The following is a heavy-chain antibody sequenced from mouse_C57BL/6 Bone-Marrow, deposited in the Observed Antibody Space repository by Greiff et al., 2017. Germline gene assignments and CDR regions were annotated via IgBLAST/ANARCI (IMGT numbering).Heavy chain of an antibody. CDR1: GYTFTDYY. V-gene: IGHV1-19*01. J-gene: IGHJ4*01. CDR2: INPYNGGT. Sequence: EVQLQQSGPVLVKPGASVKMSCKASGYTFTDYYMNWVKQSHGKSLEWIGVINPYNGGTSYNQKFKGKATLTVAKSSSTAYMELNSLTSEDSAVYYCARRRGYGYAMDYWGQGTSVTVSS. D-gene: IGHD1-1*02. CDR3: ARRRGYGYAMDY.